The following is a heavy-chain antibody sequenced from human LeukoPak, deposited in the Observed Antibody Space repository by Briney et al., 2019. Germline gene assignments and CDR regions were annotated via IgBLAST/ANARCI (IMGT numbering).Heavy chain of an antibody. V-gene: IGHV3-7*01. CDR1: GFTFRSNW. D-gene: IGHD6-19*01. CDR3: ARDFFGWSSLGH. CDR2: VQPDGSAK. Sequence: PGGSLRLSCAASGFTFRSNWMNWVRQAPGKGLEWVAHVQPDGSAKIYADSVKGRFTISRDNAQDSVYLQMNSLRVEDTAVYYCARDFFGWSSLGHWGQGTLVTVSS. J-gene: IGHJ1*01.